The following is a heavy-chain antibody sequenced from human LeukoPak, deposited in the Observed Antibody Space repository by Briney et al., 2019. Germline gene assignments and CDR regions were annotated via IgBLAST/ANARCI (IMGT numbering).Heavy chain of an antibody. J-gene: IGHJ5*02. CDR3: ARSLGYCSSTSCPLRAPYFRFDP. CDR1: GYSFTSYW. V-gene: IGHV5-51*01. Sequence: GESLKISCKGSGYSFTSYWIGWVRQMPGKGLEWMGIIYPGDSDTRYSPSFQGQVTISADKSISTAYLQWSSPKASDTAMYYCARSLGYCSSTSCPLRAPYFRFDPWGQGTLVTVSS. D-gene: IGHD2-2*01. CDR2: IYPGDSDT.